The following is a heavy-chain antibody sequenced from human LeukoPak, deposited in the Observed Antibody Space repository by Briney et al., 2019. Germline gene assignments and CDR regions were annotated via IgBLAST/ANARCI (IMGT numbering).Heavy chain of an antibody. Sequence: ASVKVSCKASGGTFSSYAISWVRPAPGQGLAWMGWISAYNGNTNYAQKLQGRVTMTTDTSTSTAYMELRSLRSDDTAVYYCARDCLYSSGWYCSPSRDYWGQGTLVTVSS. V-gene: IGHV1-18*01. CDR1: GGTFSSYA. J-gene: IGHJ4*02. CDR3: ARDCLYSSGWYCSPSRDY. D-gene: IGHD6-19*01. CDR2: ISAYNGNT.